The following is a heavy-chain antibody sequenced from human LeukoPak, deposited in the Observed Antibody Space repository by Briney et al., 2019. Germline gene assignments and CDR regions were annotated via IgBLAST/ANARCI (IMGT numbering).Heavy chain of an antibody. Sequence: SETLSLTCTVSGGSISSSSYYWGWIRQPPGKGLEWIGSIYYSGSTYYNPSLKSRVTISVDTSKNQFSLKLSSVTAADTAVYYCARGKGRSAGYFDLWGRGTLVTVSS. CDR1: GGSISSSSYY. CDR3: ARGKGRSAGYFDL. J-gene: IGHJ2*01. V-gene: IGHV4-39*07. CDR2: IYYSGST. D-gene: IGHD6-19*01.